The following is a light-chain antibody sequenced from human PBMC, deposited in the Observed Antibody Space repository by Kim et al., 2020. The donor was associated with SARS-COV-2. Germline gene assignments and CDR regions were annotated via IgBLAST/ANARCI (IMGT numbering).Light chain of an antibody. Sequence: GQAVTISCTGTSCDVGGYTYFSWYQQHPGKAPKLMIYEVSERPSGVPGLFSGSKSGNTASLTVSGLQAEDEADYYCSSYAGSNKGVFGGGTKLTVL. J-gene: IGLJ2*01. CDR2: EVS. CDR1: SCDVGGYTY. V-gene: IGLV2-8*01. CDR3: SSYAGSNKGV.